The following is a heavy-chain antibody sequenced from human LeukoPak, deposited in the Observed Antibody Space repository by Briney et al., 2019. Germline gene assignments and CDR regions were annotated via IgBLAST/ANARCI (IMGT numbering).Heavy chain of an antibody. J-gene: IGHJ4*02. D-gene: IGHD6-13*01. CDR3: AKKSWVAAAGYIDY. Sequence: GGSLRLSCAASGFTFSSYAMSWVRQAPGKGLEWVSAISGSGGSTYYADSVKGRFTISRDNSKSTLYLQMNSLRAEDTAVYYCAKKSWVAAAGYIDYWGQGTLVTVSS. CDR1: GFTFSSYA. CDR2: ISGSGGST. V-gene: IGHV3-23*01.